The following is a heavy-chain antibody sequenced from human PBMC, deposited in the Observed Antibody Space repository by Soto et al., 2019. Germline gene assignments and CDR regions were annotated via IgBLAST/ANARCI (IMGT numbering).Heavy chain of an antibody. Sequence: PSETLSLTCTVSGGSISSGDYYWSWIRQPPGKGLEWIGYIYYSGSTYYNPSLKSRVTISLDTSKNQFSLKLSSVTAADTAVYYCARVRYFDWLLPDYWGQGTLVTVSS. CDR3: ARVRYFDWLLPDY. CDR2: IYYSGST. J-gene: IGHJ4*02. D-gene: IGHD3-9*01. CDR1: GGSISSGDYY. V-gene: IGHV4-30-4*01.